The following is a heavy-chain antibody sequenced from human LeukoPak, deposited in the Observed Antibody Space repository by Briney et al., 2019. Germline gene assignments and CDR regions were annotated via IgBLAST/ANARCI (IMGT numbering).Heavy chain of an antibody. Sequence: ASVKVSCKASGGTFSSYAISWVRQAPGQGLEWMGGIIPIFGTANYAQKFQGRVTITADESTSSAYMELSSLRSEDTAVYYCARAAAFGYYYFDYWGQGTLVTVSS. CDR3: ARAAAFGYYYFDY. CDR2: IIPIFGTA. V-gene: IGHV1-69*13. D-gene: IGHD3-22*01. CDR1: GGTFSSYA. J-gene: IGHJ4*02.